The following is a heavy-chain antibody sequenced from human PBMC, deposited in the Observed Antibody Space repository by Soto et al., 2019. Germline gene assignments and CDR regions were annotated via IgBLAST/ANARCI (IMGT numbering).Heavy chain of an antibody. V-gene: IGHV3-23*01. CDR1: GFTFSSYA. J-gene: IGHJ4*02. CDR3: AKYPGYGDYVFY. D-gene: IGHD4-17*01. Sequence: GSLRLSCAASGFTFSSYAMSWVRQAPGKGLEWVSAIIGSGGSTYYADSVKGRFTISRDNSKNTLYLQMNSLRAEDTAVYYCAKYPGYGDYVFYWGQGTLVTVAS. CDR2: IIGSGGST.